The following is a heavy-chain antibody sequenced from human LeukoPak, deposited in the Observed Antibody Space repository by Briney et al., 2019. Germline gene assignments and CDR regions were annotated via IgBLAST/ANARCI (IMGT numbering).Heavy chain of an antibody. V-gene: IGHV3-72*01. CDR1: GFTFNSYS. Sequence: GGSLRLSCAASGFTFNSYSMTWVRQAPGKGLEWVGRIRNKAKSYTTEYAASVKGRFTISRDDSKTSLHLQMNSLKTEDTAVYYCARGGAYEAFDYWGQGTLVTVSS. CDR2: IRNKAKSYTT. CDR3: ARGGAYEAFDY. J-gene: IGHJ4*02. D-gene: IGHD5-12*01.